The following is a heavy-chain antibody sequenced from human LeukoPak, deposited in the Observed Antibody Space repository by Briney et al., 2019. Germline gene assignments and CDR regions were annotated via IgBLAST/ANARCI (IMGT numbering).Heavy chain of an antibody. CDR2: IFPSGGEI. D-gene: IGHD5-18*01. Sequence: GGSLRLSCAASGFTFSTFAMIWVRQPPGKGLEWVSSIFPSGGEIHYADSVRGRFTISRDNSKSTLSLQMNSLRAEDTAIYYCVTYRQVMLPFEAWGQGTLVTVSS. CDR3: VTYRQVMLPFEA. CDR1: GFTFSTFA. J-gene: IGHJ5*02. V-gene: IGHV3-23*01.